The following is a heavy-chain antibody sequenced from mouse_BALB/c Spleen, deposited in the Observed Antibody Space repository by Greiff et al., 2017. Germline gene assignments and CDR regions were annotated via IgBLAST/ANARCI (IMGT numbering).Heavy chain of an antibody. J-gene: IGHJ4*01. CDR1: GFTFSSYT. CDR2: ISNGGGST. Sequence: EVKLVESGGGLVQPGGSLKLSCAASGFTFSSYTMSWVRQTPEKRLEWVAYISNGGGSTYYPDTVKGRFTISRDNAKNTLYLQMSSLKSEDTAMYYCARHETRVGYAMDYWGQGTSVTVSS. D-gene: IGHD1-3*01. CDR3: ARHETRVGYAMDY. V-gene: IGHV5-12-2*01.